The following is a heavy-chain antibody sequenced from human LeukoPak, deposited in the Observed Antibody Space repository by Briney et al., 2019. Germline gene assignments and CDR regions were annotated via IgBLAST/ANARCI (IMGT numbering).Heavy chain of an antibody. CDR2: IINRGETT. CDR3: AKGSVVYYNFWSGSYSDY. CDR1: GFNFVTYA. D-gene: IGHD3-3*01. V-gene: IGHV3-23*01. Sequence: GGSLRLSCAASGFNFVTYAMNWVRKAPGKGRDWVSVIINRGETTHYADSVKGRFTISRDNSKNTLYLQMDSLRADDTAIYYCAKGSVVYYNFWSGSYSDYWGQGTLVTVSS. J-gene: IGHJ4*02.